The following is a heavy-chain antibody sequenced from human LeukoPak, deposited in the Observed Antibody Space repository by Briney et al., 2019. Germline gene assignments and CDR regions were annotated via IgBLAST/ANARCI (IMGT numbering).Heavy chain of an antibody. CDR2: IYHSGRT. Sequence: SETLSLTCAVSGGSISSSNWGRWGRQPPGKGLWWVGEIYHSGRTNYDPSLKSRVTISVDKSKNQFSLKLSSVTAADTAVYYCARVRAVAGRGFDYWGQGTLVTVSS. CDR1: GGSISSSNW. V-gene: IGHV4-4*02. CDR3: ARVRAVAGRGFDY. J-gene: IGHJ4*02. D-gene: IGHD6-19*01.